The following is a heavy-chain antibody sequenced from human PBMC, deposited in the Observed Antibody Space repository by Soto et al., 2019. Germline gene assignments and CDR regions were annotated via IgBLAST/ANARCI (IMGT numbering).Heavy chain of an antibody. J-gene: IGHJ4*02. CDR3: ARDTGTYPYYFEY. D-gene: IGHD1-26*01. CDR1: GGSISSGENF. V-gene: IGHV4-30-4*01. Sequence: PSETLSLTCTVSGGSISSGENFWNWIRQSPGKGLEWIGYIHHSGSTYYNPSLKSRLTISVDTSKNQIPLRLNSVTAADTAVYYCARDTGTYPYYFEYWGQGTLGTVS. CDR2: IHHSGST.